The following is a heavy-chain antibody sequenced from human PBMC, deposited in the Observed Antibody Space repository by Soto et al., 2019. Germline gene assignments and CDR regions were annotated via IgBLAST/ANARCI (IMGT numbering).Heavy chain of an antibody. J-gene: IGHJ4*02. Sequence: PGGSLRLSCAASGFTFSSYGMHWVRQAPGKGLEWVAVISYDGSNKYYADSVKGRFTISRDNSKNTLYLQMNSLRAEDTAVYYCAKEQGLWFGEPEYFDYWGQGTLVTVSS. V-gene: IGHV3-30*18. D-gene: IGHD3-10*01. CDR1: GFTFSSYG. CDR3: AKEQGLWFGEPEYFDY. CDR2: ISYDGSNK.